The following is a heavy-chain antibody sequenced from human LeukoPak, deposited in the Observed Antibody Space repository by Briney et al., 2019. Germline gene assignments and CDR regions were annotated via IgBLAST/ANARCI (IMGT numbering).Heavy chain of an antibody. CDR2: ISYDGSNK. CDR1: GITFSSYG. J-gene: IGHJ4*02. V-gene: IGHV3-30*03. Sequence: GGTLRLSCAASGITFSSYGMHWVRQAPGKGLEWVAVISYDGSNKYYADSVKGRFTISRDNSKNTLYLQMNSLRGEDTAVYYCARDPGIAAAGTVGYFDSWGQGILVTVSS. D-gene: IGHD6-13*01. CDR3: ARDPGIAAAGTVGYFDS.